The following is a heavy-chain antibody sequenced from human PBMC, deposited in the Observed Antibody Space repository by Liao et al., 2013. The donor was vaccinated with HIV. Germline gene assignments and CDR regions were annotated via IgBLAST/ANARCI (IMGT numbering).Heavy chain of an antibody. Sequence: QVQLQESGPGLVKPLQTLSVTCSVSGESITSGSNYWGWFRRPAGKPLEYVGRIFSAGTTNFSPSLRSRLHILLDAVDASEAQVSLRLRSVTAADTAVYYCASLPRGELILAYFGHWGQGIQVSVS. J-gene: IGHJ4*02. CDR2: IFSAGTT. V-gene: IGHV4-61*02. CDR3: ASLPRGELILAYFGH. D-gene: IGHD3-16*01. CDR1: GESITSGSNY.